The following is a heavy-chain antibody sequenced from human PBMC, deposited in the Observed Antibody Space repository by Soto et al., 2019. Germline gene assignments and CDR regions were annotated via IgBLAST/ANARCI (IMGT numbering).Heavy chain of an antibody. CDR2: INAGNGNT. J-gene: IGHJ6*02. Sequence: ASVKVSCKASGYTFTSYAMHWVRQAPGQRLEWMGWINAGNGNTKYSQKFQGRVTITTDTSTSTAYMELRSLRSDDTAVYYCARDQYSSSSAGYYYYGMDVWGQGTTVTVSS. D-gene: IGHD6-6*01. CDR3: ARDQYSSSSAGYYYYGMDV. V-gene: IGHV1-3*01. CDR1: GYTFTSYA.